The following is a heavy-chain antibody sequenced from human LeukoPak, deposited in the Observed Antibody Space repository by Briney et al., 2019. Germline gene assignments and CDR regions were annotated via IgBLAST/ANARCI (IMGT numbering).Heavy chain of an antibody. J-gene: IGHJ4*02. CDR1: GGSFSGYY. CDR2: INHSGST. CDR3: AIRRGYSYGHGP. Sequence: PSETLSLTRAVYGGSFSGYYWSWIRQPPGKGLEWIGEINHSGSTNYNPSLKSRVTISVDTSKNQFSLKLSSVTAADTAVYYCAIRRGYSYGHGPWGQGTLVTVSS. V-gene: IGHV4-34*01. D-gene: IGHD5-18*01.